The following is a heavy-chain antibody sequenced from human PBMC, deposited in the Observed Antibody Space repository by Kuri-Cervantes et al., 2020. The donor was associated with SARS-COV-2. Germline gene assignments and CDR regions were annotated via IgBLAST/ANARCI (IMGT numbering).Heavy chain of an antibody. D-gene: IGHD6-19*01. CDR3: ARDHIAVAGTGDY. V-gene: IGHV4-39*02. CDR1: GCSISSSSYY. Sequence: SETLSLTCTVSGCSISSSSYYWGWLRQPPGKGLEGIGSIYYSGSTYYNPYRKSLVTISVYTSKNQFSLKLSSVTAADTALYSCARDHIAVAGTGDYWGQGTLVTVSS. CDR2: IYYSGST. J-gene: IGHJ4*02.